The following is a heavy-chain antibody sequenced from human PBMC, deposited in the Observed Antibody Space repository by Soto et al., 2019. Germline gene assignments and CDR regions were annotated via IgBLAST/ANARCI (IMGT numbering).Heavy chain of an antibody. CDR1: GDSISSYY. Sequence: QVQLQESGPGLVKPSETLSLTCTVSGDSISSYYWSWIRQPPGKGLDWIGYIYYSGSTDYSPSLKSQGTISVDTSKNQFSLRLSSVTAADTAVYYCARLDSSGYHARYFDYWGQGTLVTVSS. J-gene: IGHJ4*02. D-gene: IGHD3-22*01. CDR2: IYYSGST. V-gene: IGHV4-59*08. CDR3: ARLDSSGYHARYFDY.